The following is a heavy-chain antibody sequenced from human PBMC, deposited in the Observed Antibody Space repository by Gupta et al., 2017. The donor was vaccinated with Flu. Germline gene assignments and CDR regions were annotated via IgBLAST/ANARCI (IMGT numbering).Heavy chain of an antibody. V-gene: IGHV3-33*01. J-gene: IGHJ4*02. Sequence: QVQLVASGGGVVQPGRSLRLSCAASGFTFSSYGLRWVRHAPGKGLEWVAVIWYDGSNKYYADSVKGRFTISRDNSKNTLYLQMNSLRAEDTAVYYCARDMGEGDYFDYWGQGTLVTVAS. CDR2: IWYDGSNK. CDR1: GFTFSSYG. D-gene: IGHD1-26*01. CDR3: ARDMGEGDYFDY.